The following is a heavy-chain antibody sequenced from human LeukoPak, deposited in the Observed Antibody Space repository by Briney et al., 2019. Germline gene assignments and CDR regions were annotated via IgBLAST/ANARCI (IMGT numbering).Heavy chain of an antibody. CDR3: ARGRREVGRYCSSTSCHGGDY. V-gene: IGHV3-21*01. J-gene: IGHJ4*02. CDR2: ISSKSTYI. CDR1: GFTFSSYS. D-gene: IGHD2-2*01. Sequence: GGSLRLSCTASGFTFSSYSMNWVRQAPGKGLEWVSTISSKSTYIYYRDSVKGRFTISRDNAKNSLYLQMNSLRAEDTAVYYCARGRREVGRYCSSTSCHGGDYWGQGTLVTVSS.